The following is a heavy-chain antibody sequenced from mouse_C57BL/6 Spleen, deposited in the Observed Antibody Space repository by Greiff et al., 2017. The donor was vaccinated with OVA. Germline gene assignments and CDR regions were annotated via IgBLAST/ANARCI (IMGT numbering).Heavy chain of an antibody. D-gene: IGHD1-1*01. CDR2: IYPGDGDT. J-gene: IGHJ2*01. CDR1: GYAFSSYW. V-gene: IGHV1-80*01. CDR3: AREGLLRSFDY. Sequence: QVQLQQSGAELVKPGASVKISCKASGYAFSSYWMNWVKQRPGKGLEWIGQIYPGDGDTNYNGKFKGKATLTADKSSSTAYMQLSSLTSEDSAVYFCAREGLLRSFDYWGQGTTLTVSS.